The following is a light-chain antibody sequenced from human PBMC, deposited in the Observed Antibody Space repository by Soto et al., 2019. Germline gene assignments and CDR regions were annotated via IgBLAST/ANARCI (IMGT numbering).Light chain of an antibody. V-gene: IGLV2-18*02. CDR3: CSYTTSSTYV. CDR2: EVN. Sequence: QSALTQPPSVSGSPGQSVAISCTGTSSDVGNYNRVSWYQQPPGTAPKLMIYEVNNRPSGVPDRFSGSKSGNTASLTISGLQAEDEADSYCCSYTTSSTYVFGTGTKLTVL. CDR1: SSDVGNYNR. J-gene: IGLJ1*01.